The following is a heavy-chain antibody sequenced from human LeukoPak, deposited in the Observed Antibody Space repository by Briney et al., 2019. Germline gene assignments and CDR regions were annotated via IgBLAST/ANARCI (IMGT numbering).Heavy chain of an antibody. D-gene: IGHD6-6*01. V-gene: IGHV4-4*07. CDR3: ARDWSSPNPDWFGP. CDR1: GGSISSYY. Sequence: PSETLSLTCTVSGGSISSYYWSWIRQPAGKGLEWIGRIYTSGSTNYNLSLKSRVTMSVDTSKNQFSLKLSSVTAADTAVYYCARDWSSPNPDWFGPWGQGTLVTVSS. J-gene: IGHJ5*02. CDR2: IYTSGST.